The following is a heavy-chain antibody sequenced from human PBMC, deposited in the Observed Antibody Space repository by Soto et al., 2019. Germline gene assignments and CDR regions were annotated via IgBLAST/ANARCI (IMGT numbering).Heavy chain of an antibody. D-gene: IGHD3-22*01. J-gene: IGHJ4*02. CDR3: ARDPSDYYDSSGYSKGPFDY. Sequence: GGPLRLSCAASGFTFSSYSMNWVRQAPGKGLEWVSSISSSSSYIYYADSVKGRFTISRDNAKNSLYLQMNSLRAEDTAVYYCARDPSDYYDSSGYSKGPFDYWGQGTLVTVSS. V-gene: IGHV3-21*01. CDR2: ISSSSSYI. CDR1: GFTFSSYS.